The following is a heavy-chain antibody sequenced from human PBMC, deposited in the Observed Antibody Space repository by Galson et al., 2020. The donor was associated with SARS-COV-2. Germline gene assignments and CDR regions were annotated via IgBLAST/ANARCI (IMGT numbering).Heavy chain of an antibody. CDR1: GASVGSGGYY. J-gene: IGHJ4*02. Sequence: SETLSLTCAVSGASVGSGGYYWSWIRQHPGKGLEWIGYTHFSGSTHYNPSLKSRVTISLDTSKNQFSLKLSSVTAADTAVYYCAVVGYTYATHDYWGQGTLVTVSS. CDR2: THFSGST. V-gene: IGHV4-31*11. CDR3: AVVGYTYATHDY. D-gene: IGHD5-18*01.